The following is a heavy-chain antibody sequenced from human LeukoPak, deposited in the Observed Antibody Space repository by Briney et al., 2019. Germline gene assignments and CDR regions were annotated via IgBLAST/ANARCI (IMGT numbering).Heavy chain of an antibody. J-gene: IGHJ5*02. Sequence: SETLSLTCTVSGGSISSYYWSWIRQPPGKGREWIGYIYYSGSTNYNPSLKSRVTISVRTSKTQFPLRLSSVAAADTAVYYCARGQSGGYCTNGVCYMGWFDPWGQGTLVTVSS. CDR2: IYYSGST. CDR1: GGSISSYY. V-gene: IGHV4-59*01. CDR3: ARGQSGGYCTNGVCYMGWFDP. D-gene: IGHD2-8*01.